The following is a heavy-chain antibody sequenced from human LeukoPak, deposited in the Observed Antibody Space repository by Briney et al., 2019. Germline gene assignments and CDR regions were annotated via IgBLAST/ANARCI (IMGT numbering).Heavy chain of an antibody. J-gene: IGHJ6*02. Sequence: ASVKVSCKASGYTFTSYGISWVRQAPGQGLEWRGWISAYNGNTNYAQKLQGRVTMTTDTSTSTAYMELRSLRSDDTAVYSCATRDRYYYYGMDVWGQGTTVTVSS. CDR3: ATRDRYYYYGMDV. CDR1: GYTFTSYG. D-gene: IGHD5-24*01. CDR2: ISAYNGNT. V-gene: IGHV1-18*01.